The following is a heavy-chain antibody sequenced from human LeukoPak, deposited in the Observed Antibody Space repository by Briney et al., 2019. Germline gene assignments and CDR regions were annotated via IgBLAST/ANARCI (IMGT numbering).Heavy chain of an antibody. CDR1: GFTFDDYA. Sequence: PGGSLRLSCAASGFTFDDYAMHWVRQVPGKGLEWVSSVSWSSGTIGYADSVKGRFTISRDNAKNSLYLQMNSLRAEDTALYYCAKSYSSSSRYQPFDYWGQGTLVTVSS. J-gene: IGHJ4*02. D-gene: IGHD6-6*01. CDR3: AKSYSSSSRYQPFDY. CDR2: VSWSSGTI. V-gene: IGHV3-9*01.